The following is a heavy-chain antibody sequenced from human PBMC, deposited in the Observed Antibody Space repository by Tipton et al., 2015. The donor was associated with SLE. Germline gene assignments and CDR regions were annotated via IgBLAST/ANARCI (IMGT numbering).Heavy chain of an antibody. CDR1: GFTFSSYG. CDR2: ISYDGSNK. V-gene: IGHV3-30*12. J-gene: IGHJ4*02. Sequence: SLRLSCAASGFTFSSYGMHWVRQAPGKGLEWVAVISYDGSNKYYADSVKGRFTISRDNSKNTLYLQMNSLRAEDTAVYYCAKDRMGFDYWGQGTLVTVSS. CDR3: AKDRMGFDY. D-gene: IGHD2-15*01.